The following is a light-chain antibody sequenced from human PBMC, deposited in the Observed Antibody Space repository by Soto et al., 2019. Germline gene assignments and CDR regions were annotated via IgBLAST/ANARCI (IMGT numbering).Light chain of an antibody. V-gene: IGLV2-14*03. CDR1: SSDVGAFNY. CDR3: NSYTSTNTYV. Sequence: QSALTQPASVSGSPGQAITISCSGTSSDVGAFNYVSWYQQHPGKAPKLMIYDVSNRPSGVSNRFSGSKSGNTASLTISGVRDEDEDDYNCNSYTSTNTYVFGTGTKLTVL. J-gene: IGLJ1*01. CDR2: DVS.